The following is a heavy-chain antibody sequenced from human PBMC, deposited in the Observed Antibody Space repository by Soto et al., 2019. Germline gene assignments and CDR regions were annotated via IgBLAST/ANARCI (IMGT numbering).Heavy chain of an antibody. V-gene: IGHV4-4*02. J-gene: IGHJ3*01. Sequence: QVQLQESGPGLVKPSGTLSLTCAVSGDSISSPKWWTWLRQPPGKGLEWIGDLLHSGTTNYNPSPMXXVTLSVDKPQTQFSLKLTCVTAADTAIYYCAYSAGWYRHDVWGQGTAVTVSS. CDR3: AYSAGWYRHDV. CDR1: GDSISSPKW. D-gene: IGHD6-19*01. CDR2: LLHSGTT.